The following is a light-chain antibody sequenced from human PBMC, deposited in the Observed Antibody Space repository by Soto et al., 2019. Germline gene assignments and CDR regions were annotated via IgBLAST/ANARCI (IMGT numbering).Light chain of an antibody. CDR2: GAS. J-gene: IGKJ4*01. Sequence: EIVLTQSPGTLSLSPGDRATLSCRASQSVSSSYLAWYQQKPGQAPRLLIYGASSRATGIPDRFSGSGSGTDFTLTISRLELEDFAVYYCQQYDSSPLTFGGGTKVEIK. CDR1: QSVSSSY. CDR3: QQYDSSPLT. V-gene: IGKV3-20*01.